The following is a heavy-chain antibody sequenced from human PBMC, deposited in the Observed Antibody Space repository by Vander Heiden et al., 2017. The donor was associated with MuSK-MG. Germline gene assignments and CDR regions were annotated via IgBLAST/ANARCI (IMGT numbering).Heavy chain of an antibody. CDR2: IYYSGST. CDR1: GGSISSYY. V-gene: IGHV4-59*08. Sequence: QVQLQESGPGLAKPSETLSLTCTVSGGSISSYYWSWIRQPPGKGLEWIGYIYYSGSTNYNPSLKSRVTISVDTSKNQFSLKLSSVTAADTAVYYCARHVRWLLGLHYYYGMDVWGQGTTVTVSS. CDR3: ARHVRWLLGLHYYYGMDV. J-gene: IGHJ6*02. D-gene: IGHD1-26*01.